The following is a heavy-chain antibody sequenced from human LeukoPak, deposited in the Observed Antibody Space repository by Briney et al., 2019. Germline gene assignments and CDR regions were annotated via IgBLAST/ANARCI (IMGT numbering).Heavy chain of an antibody. CDR2: INHSGST. CDR1: GGSFSGYY. D-gene: IGHD6-19*01. CDR3: ATARAGAGFRWFDP. Sequence: SETLSLTCAVYGGSFSGYYWSWIRQPPGKGLEWIGEINHSGSTNYNPSLKSRVTISVDTSKNQFSLKLSSVTAADTAVYYCATARAGAGFRWFDPWGQGTLVTVSS. J-gene: IGHJ5*02. V-gene: IGHV4-34*01.